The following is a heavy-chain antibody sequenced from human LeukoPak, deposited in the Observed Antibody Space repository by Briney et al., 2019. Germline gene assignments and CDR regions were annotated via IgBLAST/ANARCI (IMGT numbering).Heavy chain of an antibody. J-gene: IGHJ4*02. CDR1: GFTFSSYG. Sequence: PGGSLRLSCVASGFTFSSYGMHWVRQAPGKGLEWVAVISSDGSNKYYADSVKGRFTTSRDDSKNTLYLQMTSLRAEDTAVYYCARDRLSVGDYWGQGTLVTVSS. D-gene: IGHD3-16*01. V-gene: IGHV3-30*03. CDR3: ARDRLSVGDY. CDR2: ISSDGSNK.